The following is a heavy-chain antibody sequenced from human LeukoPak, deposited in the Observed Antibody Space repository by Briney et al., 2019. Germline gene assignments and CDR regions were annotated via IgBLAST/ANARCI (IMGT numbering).Heavy chain of an antibody. CDR1: GFTFSSYA. CDR2: ISGSGGST. Sequence: GGSLRLSCAASGFTFSSYAMSWVRQAPGKGLEWVSAISGSGGSTYYADSVKGRFTISRDNSKNTLYLQMNSLRAEDTAVYYCAKGRKYSSGWYKFNWFDPWGQGTLVTVSS. D-gene: IGHD6-19*01. V-gene: IGHV3-23*01. CDR3: AKGRKYSSGWYKFNWFDP. J-gene: IGHJ5*02.